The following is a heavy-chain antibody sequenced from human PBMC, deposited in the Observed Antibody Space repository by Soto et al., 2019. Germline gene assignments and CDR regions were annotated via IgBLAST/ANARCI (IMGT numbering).Heavy chain of an antibody. J-gene: IGHJ5*02. CDR1: GGTFSTFT. D-gene: IGHD3-16*01. CDR2: IIPFLNIS. CDR3: ATLGAQNDH. Sequence: QVQLVQSGADVKKPGSSVKVSCKTFGGTFSTFTINWVRQAPGQGLVWMGSIIPFLNISNNARNFLGRLTIAADESTSTAYTEPESLSPEYTAIYFCATLGAQNDHGGQGTLVTVSS. V-gene: IGHV1-69*09.